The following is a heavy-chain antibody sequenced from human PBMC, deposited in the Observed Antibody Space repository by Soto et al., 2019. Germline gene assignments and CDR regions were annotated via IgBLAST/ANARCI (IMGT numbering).Heavy chain of an antibody. V-gene: IGHV3-21*06. CDR2: VSTTSTYI. D-gene: IGHD2-21*02. CDR3: VRDGLVMTTTLPFDF. J-gene: IGHJ4*02. CDR1: GFSFSVYA. Sequence: EVQLVESGGGLVKPGGSLTLSCAASGFSFSVYAMNWVRQAPGKGLEWVSSVSTTSTYIHYPDSVKGRFTISRDNAKNSLYLQMNSLRDEETAVYYCVRDGLVMTTTLPFDFWGQGTLVTVSS.